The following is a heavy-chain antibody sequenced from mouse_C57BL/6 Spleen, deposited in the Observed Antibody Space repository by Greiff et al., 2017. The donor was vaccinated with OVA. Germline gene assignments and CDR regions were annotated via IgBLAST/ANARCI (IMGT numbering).Heavy chain of an antibody. V-gene: IGHV1-55*01. J-gene: IGHJ2*01. D-gene: IGHD2-12*01. CDR3: ARRHDCTPYFDY. CDR2: IYPGSGST. Sequence: QVQLQQPGAELVKPGASVKMSCKASGYTFTSYWITWVKQRPGQGLEWIGDIYPGSGSTNYNEKFKSKATLTVDTSSSTAYMQLSSLTSEDSAVYYCARRHDCTPYFDYWGQGTTLTVSS. CDR1: GYTFTSYW.